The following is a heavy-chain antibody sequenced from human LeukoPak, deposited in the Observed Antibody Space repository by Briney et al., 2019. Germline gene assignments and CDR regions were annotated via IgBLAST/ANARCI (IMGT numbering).Heavy chain of an antibody. CDR2: ISSSSSTI. CDR3: ARVKGGYPNFFDY. CDR1: GFTVTSYN. V-gene: IGHV3-48*01. J-gene: IGHJ4*02. D-gene: IGHD5-12*01. Sequence: GGSLRLSCAASGFTVTSYNFHWVRQAPGKGLEWVSYISSSSSTIYYADSVKGRFTISRDNAKNSLYLQMNSLRAEDTAVYYCARVKGGYPNFFDYWGQGTLVTVSS.